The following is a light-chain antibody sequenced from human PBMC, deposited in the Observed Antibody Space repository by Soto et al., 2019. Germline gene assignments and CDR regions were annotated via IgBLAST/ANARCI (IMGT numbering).Light chain of an antibody. Sequence: QSVLTQPASVSGSSGQSITISCTGTSSDVGTYNSVSWYQQDPGKAPKLIIYDVNNRPSGVSNRFSGSKSGNTASLTISGLQAEDEADYFCSSPTSSTTLGFGGGTQLTVL. CDR2: DVN. J-gene: IGLJ2*01. CDR3: SSPTSSTTLG. CDR1: SSDVGTYNS. V-gene: IGLV2-14*03.